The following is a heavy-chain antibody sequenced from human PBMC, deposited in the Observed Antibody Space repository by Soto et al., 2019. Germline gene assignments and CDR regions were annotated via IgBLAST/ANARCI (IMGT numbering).Heavy chain of an antibody. D-gene: IGHD3-10*01. CDR2: ISSDSIYT. CDR3: ARDSTGSGLDYGMDV. Sequence: EVQLVESGGGLVQPGGSMKVSCAASGVTFSSYEVNWVRQAPGKGLEWVSSISSDSIYTNSADSVKGRFTISRDNAKNLLYLQMSSLRVEDTAVYYCARDSTGSGLDYGMDVWGQGTTVAVSS. CDR1: GVTFSSYE. J-gene: IGHJ6*02. V-gene: IGHV3-48*03.